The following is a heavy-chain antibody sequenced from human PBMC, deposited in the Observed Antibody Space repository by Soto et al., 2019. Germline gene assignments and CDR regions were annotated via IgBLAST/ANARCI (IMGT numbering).Heavy chain of an antibody. CDR2: INPSGGST. CDR1: GYTXTSYY. CDR3: ARDGPSGRYNLDY. J-gene: IGHJ4*02. Sequence: GXSXKVSFKASGYTXTSYYINLVRQAPGQGPEWMGIINPSGGSTTYAKKFQGRVTMTGDTSKRTVYMELSSLRSEDTAVYYCARDGPSGRYNLDYWGQGTLGTVSS. V-gene: IGHV1-46*01. D-gene: IGHD1-26*01.